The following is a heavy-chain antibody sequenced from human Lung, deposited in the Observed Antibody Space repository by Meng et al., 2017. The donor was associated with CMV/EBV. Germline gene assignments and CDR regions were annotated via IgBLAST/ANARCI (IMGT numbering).Heavy chain of an antibody. J-gene: IGHJ4*02. CDR3: ARDRCGGDCYLHDY. CDR1: GFTFSDYY. V-gene: IGHV3-11*01. D-gene: IGHD2-21*01. CDR2: ISSSGSTI. Sequence: SCAASGFTFSDYYMSWIRQAPGKGLEWVSYISSSGSTIYYADSVKGRFTISRDNAKNSLYLQMNSLRAEDTAVFYCARDRCGGDCYLHDYWAQGTLVTVSS.